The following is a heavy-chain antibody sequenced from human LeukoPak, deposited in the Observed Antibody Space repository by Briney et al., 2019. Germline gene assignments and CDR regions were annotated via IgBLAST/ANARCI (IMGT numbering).Heavy chain of an antibody. V-gene: IGHV3-7*01. CDR1: GFTFNRFW. CDR3: AIWGSGNY. Sequence: GGSLRLSCAASGFTFNRFWMNWVRQAPGKGLEWVANMDPTGSHRRYVDSVGGRFTVSKDNARTAFYLEMNSLRDDDTAIYYWAIWGSGNYWGRGTQVTVSS. D-gene: IGHD3-16*01. J-gene: IGHJ4*02. CDR2: MDPTGSHR.